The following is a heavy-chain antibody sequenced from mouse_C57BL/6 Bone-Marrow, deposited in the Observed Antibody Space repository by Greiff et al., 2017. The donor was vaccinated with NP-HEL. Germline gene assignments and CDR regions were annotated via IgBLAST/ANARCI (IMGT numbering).Heavy chain of an antibody. CDR3: ARGAQALGYYFDY. V-gene: IGHV1-63*01. D-gene: IGHD3-2*02. CDR2: IYPGGGYT. J-gene: IGHJ2*01. Sequence: VHLVESGAELVRPGTSVKMSCKASGYTFTNYWIGWAKQRPGHGLEWIGDIYPGGGYTNYNEKFKGKAILTADKSSSTAYMQFSSLTSEDSAIYYCARGAQALGYYFDYWGQGTTLTVSS. CDR1: GYTFTNYW.